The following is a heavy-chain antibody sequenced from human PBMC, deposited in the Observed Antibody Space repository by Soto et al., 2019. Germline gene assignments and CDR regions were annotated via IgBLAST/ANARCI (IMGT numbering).Heavy chain of an antibody. CDR2: IIPIFGTA. D-gene: IGHD2-2*01. CDR3: ARGQDIVVVNPELTD. Sequence: VXVSLKSSLGTFSSYAIICGLQAPGRGLDGMGGIIPIFGTANYAQKFQGRVTITADESTSTAYMELSSLRSEDTAVYYCARGQDIVVVNPELTDSGHGTLVTVSS. CDR1: LGTFSSYA. J-gene: IGHJ1*01. V-gene: IGHV1-69*01.